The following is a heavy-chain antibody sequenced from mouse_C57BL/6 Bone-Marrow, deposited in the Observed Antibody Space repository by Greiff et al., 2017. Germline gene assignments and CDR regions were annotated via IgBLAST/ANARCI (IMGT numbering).Heavy chain of an antibody. D-gene: IGHD2-3*01. CDR3: ARGGDGYSPFAY. J-gene: IGHJ3*01. CDR1: GYTFTSYW. Sequence: QVQLQQSGAELVKPGASVKLSCKASGYTFTSYWMHWVKQRPGQGLEWIGMIHPNSGSTNYNEKFKSKATLTVDKSSSTAYMQLSSLTSEDSAVYYCARGGDGYSPFAYWGQGTLVTVSA. CDR2: IHPNSGST. V-gene: IGHV1-64*01.